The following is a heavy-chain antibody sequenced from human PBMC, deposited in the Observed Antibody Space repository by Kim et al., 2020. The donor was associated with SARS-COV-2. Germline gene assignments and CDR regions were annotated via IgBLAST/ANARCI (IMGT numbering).Heavy chain of an antibody. V-gene: IGHV4-4*07. D-gene: IGHD2-2*01. Sequence: SETLSLTCTVSGGSISSYYWSWIRQPAGKGLEWIGRIYTSGSTNYNPSLKSRVTMSVDTSKNQFSLKLSSVTAADTAVYYCAREGYCSSTSCYPLDYWGQGTLVTVSS. CDR3: AREGYCSSTSCYPLDY. J-gene: IGHJ4*02. CDR2: IYTSGST. CDR1: GGSISSYY.